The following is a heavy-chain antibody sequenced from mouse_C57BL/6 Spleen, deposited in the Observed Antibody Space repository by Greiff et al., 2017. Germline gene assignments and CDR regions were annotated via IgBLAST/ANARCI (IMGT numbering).Heavy chain of an antibody. CDR3: ARDLTYFDY. Sequence: DVKLVESGGGLVKPGGSLKLSCAASGFTFSSYAMSWVRQTPEKRLEWVATISDGGSYTYYPDNVKGRFTISRDNAKNNLYLQMSHLKSEDTAMYYCARDLTYFDYWGQCTTLTVSS. J-gene: IGHJ2*01. CDR2: ISDGGSYT. D-gene: IGHD4-1*01. CDR1: GFTFSSYA. V-gene: IGHV5-4*01.